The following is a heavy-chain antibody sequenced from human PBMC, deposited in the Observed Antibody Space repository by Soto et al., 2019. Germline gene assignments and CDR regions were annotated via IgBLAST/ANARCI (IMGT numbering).Heavy chain of an antibody. D-gene: IGHD3-3*01. CDR2: IYPGDSDT. V-gene: IGHV5-51*01. CDR1: GYSFTSYW. Sequence: ESLKISCKGSGYSFTSYWIGWVRQMPGKGLEWMGIIYPGDSDTRYSPSFQGQVTISADKSISTAYLQWSSLRAEDTAVYYCARVQYLRFDAFNLWGQGTMVTVSS. J-gene: IGHJ3*01. CDR3: ARVQYLRFDAFNL.